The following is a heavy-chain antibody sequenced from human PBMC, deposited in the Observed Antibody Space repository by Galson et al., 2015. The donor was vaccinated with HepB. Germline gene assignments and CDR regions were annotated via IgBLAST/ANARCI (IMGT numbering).Heavy chain of an antibody. CDR1: GFTVSSNH. D-gene: IGHD3-3*01. CDR3: ASSYYDFWSPLDY. Sequence: SLRLSCAASGFTVSSNHMSWVRQAPGKGLEWVSVIYSGGSTYYADSVKGRFTISRDNSKNTLYLQMNSLRAEDTAVYYCASSYYDFWSPLDYWGQGTLVTVSS. CDR2: IYSGGST. V-gene: IGHV3-53*01. J-gene: IGHJ4*02.